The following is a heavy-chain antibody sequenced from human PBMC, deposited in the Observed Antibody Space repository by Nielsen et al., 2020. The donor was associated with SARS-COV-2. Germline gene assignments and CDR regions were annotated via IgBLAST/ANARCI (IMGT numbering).Heavy chain of an antibody. CDR1: GFTFSNYA. D-gene: IGHD3-16*01. J-gene: IGHJ4*02. CDR3: VRGLQVPNGLAHR. CDR2: ISYDGRNK. V-gene: IGHV3-30*04. Sequence: GESLKISCAASGFTFSNYAMHWVRQAPGKGLEGVAVISYDGRNKYYADSVKGRFTISRDNAKNTLYLQMNSLRAEDTAVYYCVRGLQVPNGLAHRWGQGTLVTVSS.